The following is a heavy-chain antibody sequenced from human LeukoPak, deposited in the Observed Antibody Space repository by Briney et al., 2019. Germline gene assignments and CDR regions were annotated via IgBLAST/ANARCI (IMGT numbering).Heavy chain of an antibody. D-gene: IGHD6-19*01. V-gene: IGHV3-11*01. CDR1: GFTFSDYY. CDR3: ARQIAVSGLFDL. J-gene: IGHJ4*02. Sequence: GGSLTLSCAASGFTFSDYYKSWIRQAPGRGLEWISYISLSGSTTHYADSVKGGFPISRDNARNSLYLHMNSVRAEDTAVYYCARQIAVSGLFDLWGQGALVPVSS. CDR2: ISLSGSTT.